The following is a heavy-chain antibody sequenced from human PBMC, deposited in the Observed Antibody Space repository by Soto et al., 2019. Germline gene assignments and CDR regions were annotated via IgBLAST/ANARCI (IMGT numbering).Heavy chain of an antibody. V-gene: IGHV4-39*01. CDR3: ARLLGINDYYYYMDV. CDR1: GGSISSSSYY. D-gene: IGHD7-27*01. Sequence: QLQLQESGPGLVKPSETLSLTCTVSGGSISSSSYYWGWIRQPPGKGLEWIGSIYYSGSTYYNPSLKSRVTISVDTSKNQFSLKLSSVTAADTAVYYCARLLGINDYYYYMDVWGKGTTVTVSS. J-gene: IGHJ6*03. CDR2: IYYSGST.